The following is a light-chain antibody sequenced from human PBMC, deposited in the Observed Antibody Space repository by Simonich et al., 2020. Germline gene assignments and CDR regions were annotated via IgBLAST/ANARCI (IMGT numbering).Light chain of an antibody. CDR2: EGS. J-gene: IGLJ3*02. V-gene: IGLV2-23*01. CDR3: CSYAGSSTV. Sequence: QSALTQPASVSGSPGQSITISCTGTSSDFGSYNLVSWYQKHPGKAPKLMIYEGSKRPSGVSNRFSGSKSGNTASLTITGLQAEDEADYYCCSYAGSSTVFGGGTKLTVL. CDR1: SSDFGSYNL.